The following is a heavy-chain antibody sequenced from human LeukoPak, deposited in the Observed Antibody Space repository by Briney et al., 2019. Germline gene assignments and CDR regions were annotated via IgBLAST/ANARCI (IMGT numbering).Heavy chain of an antibody. V-gene: IGHV1-69*01. Sequence: SVKVSCKASGGTFSSYAISWVRQAPGQGLEWMGGIVPIFGTANYAQKFQGRVTITADESTSTAYMELSSLRSEDTAVYYCAREGIAVAGTEFDYWGQGTLVTVSS. D-gene: IGHD6-19*01. CDR1: GGTFSSYA. CDR2: IVPIFGTA. CDR3: AREGIAVAGTEFDY. J-gene: IGHJ4*02.